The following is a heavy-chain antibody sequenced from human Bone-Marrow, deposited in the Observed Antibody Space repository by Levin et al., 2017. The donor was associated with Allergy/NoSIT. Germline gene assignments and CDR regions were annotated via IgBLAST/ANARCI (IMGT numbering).Heavy chain of an antibody. V-gene: IGHV4-38-2*01. D-gene: IGHD2-15*01. CDR3: ARTLGYCSGDGCYYYFDQ. Sequence: GSLRLSCAVSNSSISSDFHWGWIRQPPGKGLEWIGSIDQSGNTYYNPSLKSRVTISLDTSKNQFSLRLTSVTAADTAVYYCARTLGYCSGDGCYYYFDQWGQRTLVTVSS. CDR1: NSSISSDFH. CDR2: IDQSGNT. J-gene: IGHJ4*02.